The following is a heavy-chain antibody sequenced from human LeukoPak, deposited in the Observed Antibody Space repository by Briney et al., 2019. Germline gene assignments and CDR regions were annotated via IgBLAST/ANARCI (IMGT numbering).Heavy chain of an antibody. CDR2: INPNSGGT. D-gene: IGHD3-3*01. J-gene: IGHJ6*03. CDR3: ARTGLRFLTYYYIDV. CDR1: GYTFTGYY. Sequence: ASVKVSCKASGYTFTGYYMHWVRQAPGQGLEWMGWINPNSGGTNYAQKFQGRVTMTRDTSISTAYMELRRLRSDDTAVYYCARTGLRFLTYYYIDVWGKGTTVTLSS. V-gene: IGHV1-2*02.